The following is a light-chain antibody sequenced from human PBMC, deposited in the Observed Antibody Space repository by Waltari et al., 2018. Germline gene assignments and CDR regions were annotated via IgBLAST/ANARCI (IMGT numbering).Light chain of an antibody. CDR2: YDT. Sequence: SYVLTQPPSVSVAPGQTARITCEGNNIGIKSVHWYQQRPGQAPVVGINYDTDRPSGIPERCSGSNSGNTATLTISTVEAGDEADYYGLVWDNTSDHPGYVFGTGTKVSVL. CDR3: LVWDNTSDHPGYV. CDR1: NIGIKS. J-gene: IGLJ1*01. V-gene: IGLV3-21*04.